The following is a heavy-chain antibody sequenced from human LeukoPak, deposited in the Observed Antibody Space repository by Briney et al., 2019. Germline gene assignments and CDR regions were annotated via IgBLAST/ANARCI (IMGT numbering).Heavy chain of an antibody. V-gene: IGHV4-30-2*01. CDR3: ARGGQGSYPYRPPGY. CDR1: GGSISSGGYY. J-gene: IGHJ4*02. CDR2: INHSGST. Sequence: SQTLSPTCTVSGGSISSGGYYWSWIRQPPGKGLEWIGEINHSGSTNYNPSLKSRVTISVDTSKNQFSLKLSSVTAADTAVYYCARGGQGSYPYRPPGYWGQGTLVTVSS. D-gene: IGHD1-26*01.